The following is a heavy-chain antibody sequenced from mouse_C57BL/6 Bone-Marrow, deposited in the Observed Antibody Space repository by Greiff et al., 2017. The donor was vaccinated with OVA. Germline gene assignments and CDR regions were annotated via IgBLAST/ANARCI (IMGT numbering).Heavy chain of an antibody. CDR3: ARHKYYGREDY. D-gene: IGHD1-1*01. Sequence: EVKLVESGGGLVQPGESLTLSCESNEYEFPSHDMSWVRQTPEKRLELVAAINSDGGSTSYPYTMERRFIISRDNTKKTLYLHRSSLRAEDTALYYCARHKYYGREDYWGQGTTLTVSS. CDR1: EYEFPSHD. V-gene: IGHV5-2*01. J-gene: IGHJ2*01. CDR2: INSDGGST.